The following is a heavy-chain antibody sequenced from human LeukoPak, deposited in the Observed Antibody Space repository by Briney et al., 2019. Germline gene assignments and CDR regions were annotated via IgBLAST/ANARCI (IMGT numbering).Heavy chain of an antibody. CDR2: IRSKANSYAT. D-gene: IGHD2-2*01. Sequence: PGGSLRLSCAASGFTFSGSAMHWVRQASGKGLEWVGRIRSKANSYATAYAASVKGRFTISRDDSKNTAYLQMNSLKTEDTAVYYCARCQLLIGWFDPWGQGTLVTVSS. CDR1: GFTFSGSA. CDR3: ARCQLLIGWFDP. J-gene: IGHJ5*02. V-gene: IGHV3-73*01.